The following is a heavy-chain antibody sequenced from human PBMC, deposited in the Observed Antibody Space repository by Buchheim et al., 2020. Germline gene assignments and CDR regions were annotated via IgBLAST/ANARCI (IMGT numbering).Heavy chain of an antibody. J-gene: IGHJ4*02. CDR2: IWYDGSIK. CDR1: GFTFSSYG. CDR3: AGDSNYNDSSGALDY. Sequence: QVQLVESGGGVVQPGRSLRLSCAASGFTFSSYGMHWVRQAPGKGLEWVAVIWYDGSIKYYADSVKGRFTISRDNSKNTLYLQMNSLRAEDTAVYYCAGDSNYNDSSGALDYWGQGTL. V-gene: IGHV3-33*01. D-gene: IGHD3-22*01.